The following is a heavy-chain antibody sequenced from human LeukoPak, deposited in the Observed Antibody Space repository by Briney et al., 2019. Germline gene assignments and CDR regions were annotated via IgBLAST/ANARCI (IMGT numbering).Heavy chain of an antibody. Sequence: GSSVKVSCTASGGTFSSYAISWVRQAPGQGLEWMGGIIPIFGTANYAQKFQGRVTITADESTSTAYMELSSLRSEDTAVYYCARDRYSSGWYSSFDYWGQGTLVTVSS. CDR2: IIPIFGTA. CDR1: GGTFSSYA. V-gene: IGHV1-69*01. CDR3: ARDRYSSGWYSSFDY. D-gene: IGHD6-19*01. J-gene: IGHJ4*02.